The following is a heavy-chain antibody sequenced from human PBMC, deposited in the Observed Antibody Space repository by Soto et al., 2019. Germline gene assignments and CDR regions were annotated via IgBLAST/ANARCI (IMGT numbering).Heavy chain of an antibody. J-gene: IGHJ6*02. CDR2: IDPSDSYT. V-gene: IGHV5-10-1*01. D-gene: IGHD2-2*01. CDR3: ARTYCSSTSCYPYGMDV. CDR1: GYSFISYW. Sequence: GESLKISCKGSGYSFISYWISWVRQMPGKGLEWMGRIDPSDSYTNYSPSFQGHVTISADKSISTAYLQWSSLKASDTAMYYCARTYCSSTSCYPYGMDVWGQGTTVTVSS.